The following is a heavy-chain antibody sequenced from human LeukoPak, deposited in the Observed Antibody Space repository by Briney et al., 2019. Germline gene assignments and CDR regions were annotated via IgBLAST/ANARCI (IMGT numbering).Heavy chain of an antibody. V-gene: IGHV4-59*01. J-gene: IGHJ5*02. D-gene: IGHD3-10*01. CDR2: IYYSGST. Sequence: SETLSLTCTVPGGSISSYYWSWIRQPPGKGLEWIGYIYYSGSTNYNPSLKSRVTISVDTSKNQFSLKLSSVTAADTAVYYCASSGPYYGSGSYLRDWFDPWGQGTLVTVSS. CDR1: GGSISSYY. CDR3: ASSGPYYGSGSYLRDWFDP.